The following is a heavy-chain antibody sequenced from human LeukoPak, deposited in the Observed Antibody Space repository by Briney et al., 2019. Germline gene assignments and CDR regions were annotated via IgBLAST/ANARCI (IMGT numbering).Heavy chain of an antibody. D-gene: IGHD5-24*01. J-gene: IGHJ6*02. CDR3: ARDQPQKRYYYYGMDV. V-gene: IGHV1-46*01. Sequence: ASVKVSCKASAYSFTSYSVIWVRQAPRQGLEWMGIIDPSGSSTSYAQKFQGRVTMTRDTSTSTVYMELSSLRSEDTAVYYCARDQPQKRYYYYGMDVWGQGTTVTVSS. CDR2: IDPSGSST. CDR1: AYSFTSYS.